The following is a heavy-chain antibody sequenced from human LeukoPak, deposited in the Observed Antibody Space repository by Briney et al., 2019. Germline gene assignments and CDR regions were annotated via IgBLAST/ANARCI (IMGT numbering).Heavy chain of an antibody. CDR2: ISAYNGNT. Sequence: GASVKVSCKASGYTFTSYGISWVRQAPGQGLEWMGWISAYNGNTNYAQKLQGRVTMTTDTSTSTAYMELRSLGSDDTAVYYCARDRYYDSSGYYPFDYWGQGTLVTVSS. CDR3: ARDRYYDSSGYYPFDY. V-gene: IGHV1-18*01. J-gene: IGHJ4*02. D-gene: IGHD3-22*01. CDR1: GYTFTSYG.